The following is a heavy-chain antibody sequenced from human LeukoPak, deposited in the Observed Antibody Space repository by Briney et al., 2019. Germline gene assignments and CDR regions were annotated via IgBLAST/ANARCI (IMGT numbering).Heavy chain of an antibody. V-gene: IGHV4-4*07. CDR1: GGSISSYY. CDR3: ARVGYDSSGYYFDY. CDR2: IYTSGSI. J-gene: IGHJ4*02. Sequence: SETLSLTCTVSGGSISSYYWSWIRQPAGKGLEWIGRIYTSGSINYNASLKSRVTMSVDTSKNQFSLKLSSVTAADTAVYYCARVGYDSSGYYFDYWGQGTLGTVSS. D-gene: IGHD3-22*01.